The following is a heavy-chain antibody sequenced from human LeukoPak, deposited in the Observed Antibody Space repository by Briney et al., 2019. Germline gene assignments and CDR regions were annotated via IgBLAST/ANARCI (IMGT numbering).Heavy chain of an antibody. V-gene: IGHV1-69*05. Sequence: SVKVSCKASGGTFSSYAISWVRQAPGQGLEWMGRIIPIFGTANYAQKFQGRVTITTDESTSTAYMELRSLRSEDTAVYYCARSHDYVWGSYRYIWNYWGQGTLVTVSS. CDR3: ARSHDYVWGSYRYIWNY. D-gene: IGHD3-16*02. CDR1: GGTFSSYA. J-gene: IGHJ4*02. CDR2: IIPIFGTA.